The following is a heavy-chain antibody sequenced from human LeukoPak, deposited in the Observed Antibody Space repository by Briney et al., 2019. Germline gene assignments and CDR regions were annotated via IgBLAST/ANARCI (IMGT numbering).Heavy chain of an antibody. D-gene: IGHD4-17*01. J-gene: IGHJ4*02. CDR1: GFTFSSYS. CDR2: ISSSSSYI. CDR3: AKGTRRMTTVTTSDY. V-gene: IGHV3-21*01. Sequence: PGGSLRLSCAASGFTFSSYSMNWVRQAPGKGLEWVSSISSSSSYIYYADSVEGRFTISRDNAKNSLYLQMNSLRAEDTAVYYCAKGTRRMTTVTTSDYWGQGTLVTVSS.